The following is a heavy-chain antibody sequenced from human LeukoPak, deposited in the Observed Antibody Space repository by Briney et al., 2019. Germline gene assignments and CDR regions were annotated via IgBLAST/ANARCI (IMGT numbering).Heavy chain of an antibody. V-gene: IGHV4-30-2*01. CDR3: ARGGPRYYYDSSGYYKYFQH. D-gene: IGHD3-22*01. Sequence: SQTLSLTCTVSGGSISIANYYWSWIRQPPGKGPEWIGYIYHGGSTYYTPSLKSRVTISVDTSKNQFSLKLSSVTAADTAVYYCARGGPRYYYDSSGYYKYFQHWGQGTLVTVSS. J-gene: IGHJ1*01. CDR2: IYHGGST. CDR1: GGSISIANYY.